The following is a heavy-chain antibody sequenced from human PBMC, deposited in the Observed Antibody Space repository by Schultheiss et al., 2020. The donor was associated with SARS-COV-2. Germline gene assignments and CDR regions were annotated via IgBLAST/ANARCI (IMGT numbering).Heavy chain of an antibody. CDR1: GGSISSYY. V-gene: IGHV4-59*08. CDR2: IYYSGST. D-gene: IGHD4-11*01. CDR3: ARSPSATRFDP. J-gene: IGHJ5*02. Sequence: SETLSLTCTVSGGSISSYYWSWIRQPPGKGLEWIGYIYYSGSTNYNPSLESRVAISLDTSKNQIFLTLSSVTATDTAVYYCARSPSATRFDPWGQGTLVTVSS.